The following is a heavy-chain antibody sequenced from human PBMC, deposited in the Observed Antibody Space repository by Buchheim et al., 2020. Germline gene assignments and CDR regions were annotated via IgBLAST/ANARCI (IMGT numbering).Heavy chain of an antibody. CDR2: INHSGST. V-gene: IGHV4-34*01. CDR3: ARRPIAARSAFDP. J-gene: IGHJ5*02. D-gene: IGHD6-6*01. CDR1: GGSFSGYY. Sequence: QVQLQESGPGLVKPSETLSLTCAVYGGSFSGYYWSWIRQPPGKGLEWIGEINHSGSTNYNPSLKSRVTISVDTSKNQFSLKLSSVTAADTAVYYCARRPIAARSAFDPWGQRTL.